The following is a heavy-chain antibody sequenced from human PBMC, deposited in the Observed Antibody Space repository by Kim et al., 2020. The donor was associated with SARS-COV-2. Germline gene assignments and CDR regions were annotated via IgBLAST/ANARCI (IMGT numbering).Heavy chain of an antibody. J-gene: IGHJ6*02. V-gene: IGHV3-48*02. CDR1: GFTFSSYS. CDR2: ISSSSTI. CDR3: AREALSVTMVRGVMFPYGMDV. Sequence: GGSLRLSCAASGFTFSSYSMNWVRQAPGKGLEWVSYISSSSTIYYADSVKGRFTISRDNAKNSLYLQMNSLRDEDTAVYYCAREALSVTMVRGVMFPYGMDVWGQGTTVTVSS. D-gene: IGHD3-10*01.